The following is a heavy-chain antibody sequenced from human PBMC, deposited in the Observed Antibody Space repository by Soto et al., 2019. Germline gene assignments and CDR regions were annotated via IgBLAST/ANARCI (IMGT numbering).Heavy chain of an antibody. CDR3: AKDGRSSSSPFDY. J-gene: IGHJ4*02. CDR2: ISYDGSNK. CDR1: GFTFSSYG. Sequence: GGSLRLSCAASGFTFSSYGMHWVRQAPGKGLEWVAVISYDGSNKYYADSVKGRFTISRDNSKNTLYLQMNSLRAEDTAVYYCAKDGRSSSSPFDYWGQGTLVTVSS. V-gene: IGHV3-30*18. D-gene: IGHD6-6*01.